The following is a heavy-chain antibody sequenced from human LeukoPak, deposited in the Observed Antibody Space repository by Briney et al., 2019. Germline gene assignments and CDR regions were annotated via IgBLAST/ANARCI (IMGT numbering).Heavy chain of an antibody. Sequence: PGGSLRLSCAASGFTFSSYGMHWVRQAPGKGLEWVAFIRYDGSNKYYADSVKGRFTISRDNSKNTLYLQMNSLRAEDTAVYYCAKGQQLAPPEYYYYMDVWGKGTTVTISS. V-gene: IGHV3-30*02. D-gene: IGHD6-13*01. J-gene: IGHJ6*03. CDR3: AKGQQLAPPEYYYYMDV. CDR2: IRYDGSNK. CDR1: GFTFSSYG.